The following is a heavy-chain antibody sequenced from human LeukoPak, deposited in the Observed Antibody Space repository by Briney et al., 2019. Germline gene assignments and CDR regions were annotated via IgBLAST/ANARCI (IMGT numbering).Heavy chain of an antibody. D-gene: IGHD1-26*01. CDR3: ATIVGSTKVDD. CDR1: GGSISGNSYF. Sequence: PSETLSLTCTVSGGSISGNSYFWGWIRQPPGKGGEWIVSMYYSGSTYYNPSLKSRVTVSVDTSKNQFSLKLSSVTSTDTAVYYCATIVGSTKVDDWGQGTLVTVSS. CDR2: MYYSGST. V-gene: IGHV4-39*01. J-gene: IGHJ4*02.